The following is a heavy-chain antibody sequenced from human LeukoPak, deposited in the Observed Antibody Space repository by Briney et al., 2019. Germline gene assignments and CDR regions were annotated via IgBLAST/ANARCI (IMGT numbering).Heavy chain of an antibody. CDR3: ARHCSSTSCSSAFDI. CDR2: MNPNSGNT. CDR1: GYTFTSYD. Sequence: ASVKVSCKASGYTFTSYDINWVRQATGQGLERMGWMNPNSGNTGYAQKFQGRVTITRNTSISTAYMELSSLRSEDTAVYYCARHCSSTSCSSAFDIWGQGTMVTVSS. D-gene: IGHD2-2*01. J-gene: IGHJ3*02. V-gene: IGHV1-8*01.